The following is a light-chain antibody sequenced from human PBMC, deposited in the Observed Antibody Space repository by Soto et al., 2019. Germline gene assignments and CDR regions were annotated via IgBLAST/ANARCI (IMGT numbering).Light chain of an antibody. J-gene: IGKJ1*01. Sequence: EIVLTQSPGTLSLSPGERATLSCRASQSVSSSYLAWYQQKPGQAPRILIYGASSRATGIPDRFRGSGSWTDFTLTISRRETEDFAFYYCRPYGSGFGQGTKVEIK. CDR1: QSVSSSY. CDR2: GAS. V-gene: IGKV3-20*01. CDR3: RPYGSG.